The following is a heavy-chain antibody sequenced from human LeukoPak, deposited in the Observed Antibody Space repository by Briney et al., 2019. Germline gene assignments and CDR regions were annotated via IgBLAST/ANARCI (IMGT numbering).Heavy chain of an antibody. D-gene: IGHD3-22*01. V-gene: IGHV5-51*01. CDR3: AVLGYYYDSSGLGFDY. CDR2: IYVGDSNT. Sequence: GESLKISCKGSGYSFTNYWIGWVRQMPGKGLEWMGSIYVGDSNTKYSPSFQGQVTVSADKSISTAYLQWSSLKASDSAMYYCAVLGYYYDSSGLGFDYWGQGTLVTVTS. CDR1: GYSFTNYW. J-gene: IGHJ4*02.